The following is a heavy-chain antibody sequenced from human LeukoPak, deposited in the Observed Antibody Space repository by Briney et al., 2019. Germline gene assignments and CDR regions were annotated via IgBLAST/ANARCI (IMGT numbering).Heavy chain of an antibody. Sequence: GASVKVSCKASGYTFTSYGISWVRQAPGQGLEWMGWISAYNGNTNYAQKLQGRVTMTTDTSTSTAYTELRSLRSDDTAVYYCARDPEILGSSGWYWFDPWGQGTLVTVSS. CDR3: ARDPEILGSSGWYWFDP. D-gene: IGHD6-19*01. CDR2: ISAYNGNT. J-gene: IGHJ5*02. CDR1: GYTFTSYG. V-gene: IGHV1-18*01.